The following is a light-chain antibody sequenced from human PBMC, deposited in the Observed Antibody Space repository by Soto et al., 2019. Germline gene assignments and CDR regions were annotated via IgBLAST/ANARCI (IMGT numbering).Light chain of an antibody. J-gene: IGKJ4*01. CDR2: GAS. V-gene: IGKV3-15*01. CDR3: QQYSTWPLT. CDR1: QSISST. Sequence: EVVMTQSPATLSVSPGERATLSCRASQSISSTLAWYQQKPGHSPRLLIYGASTRATGIPARFSGSGSGTEFTLTISSLQSEDFSVYYCQQYSTWPLTFGGGTKVEIK.